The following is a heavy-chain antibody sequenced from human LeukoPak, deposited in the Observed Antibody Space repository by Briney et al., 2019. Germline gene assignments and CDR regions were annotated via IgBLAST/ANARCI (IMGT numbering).Heavy chain of an antibody. CDR2: INHSGST. CDR3: ARVWANITMVQKPPPPCFDY. D-gene: IGHD3-10*01. J-gene: IGHJ4*02. Sequence: PSETLSLTCAVYGGSFSGYYWSWIRQPPGKGLEWIGEINHSGSTNYNPSPKRRVTISVDTSKDQFSLTMSSVTAADTAVYYCARVWANITMVQKPPPPCFDYWGQGTLVTVSS. CDR1: GGSFSGYY. V-gene: IGHV4-34*01.